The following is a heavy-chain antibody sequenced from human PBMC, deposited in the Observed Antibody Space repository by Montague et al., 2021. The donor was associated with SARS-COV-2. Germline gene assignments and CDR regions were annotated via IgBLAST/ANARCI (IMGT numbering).Heavy chain of an antibody. CDR1: GFTFSDSY. D-gene: IGHD4-17*01. Sequence: SLKLSCAASGFTFSDSYMTWIRQTPGRGLKWISYISPYGTTIYYKDPVRGRFTVSRDNAKNSLYLLMNSLTVADTAVYYCAREEGRDYHVKAFDVWGRGTVVTVSA. J-gene: IGHJ3*01. CDR2: ISPYGTTI. V-gene: IGHV3-11*01. CDR3: AREEGRDYHVKAFDV.